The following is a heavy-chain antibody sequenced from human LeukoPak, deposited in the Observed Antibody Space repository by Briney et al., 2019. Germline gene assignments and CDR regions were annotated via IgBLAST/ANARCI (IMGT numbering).Heavy chain of an antibody. J-gene: IGHJ4*02. CDR3: AKAPVTTRSGTFCYPFDY. Sequence: GGSLRLSCTASGFTLSNYAMSWVRQGPGKGLEWVSAIAVTGGTYHADSVRGRLTISRDSSKNTLYLQMSSLRAEDAGVYYCAKAPVTTRSGTFCYPFDYWGQGTLVTVSS. CDR1: GFTLSNYA. D-gene: IGHD1/OR15-1a*01. V-gene: IGHV3-23*01. CDR2: IAVTGGT.